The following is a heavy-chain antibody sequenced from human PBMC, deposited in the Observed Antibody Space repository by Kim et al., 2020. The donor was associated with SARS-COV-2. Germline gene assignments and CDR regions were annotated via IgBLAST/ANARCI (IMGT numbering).Heavy chain of an antibody. V-gene: IGHV1-2*06. CDR1: GYTFTGYY. D-gene: IGHD1-26*01. CDR3: ARALVYSGTQPYI. Sequence: ASVKVSCKASGYTFTGYYMHWVRQAPGQGLEWMGRINPNSGGTNYAQKFQDRVTMTRDTSISTAYMELSRLRSDDTAVYYCARALVYSGTQPYIWGQGTMVTVSS. CDR2: INPNSGGT. J-gene: IGHJ3*02.